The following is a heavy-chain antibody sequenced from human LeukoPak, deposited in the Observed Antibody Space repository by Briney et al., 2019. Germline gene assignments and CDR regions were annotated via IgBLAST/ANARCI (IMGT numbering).Heavy chain of an antibody. CDR3: ARLGDSSGYYSPYYYYGMDV. CDR1: GGSISSSSYY. D-gene: IGHD3-22*01. V-gene: IGHV4-39*01. J-gene: IGHJ6*02. CDR2: IYYSGST. Sequence: SETLSLTCTVSGGSISSSSYYWGWIRQPPGKGLEWIGSIYYSGSTYYNPSLKSRVTISVDTPKNQFSLKLSSVTAADTAVYYCARLGDSSGYYSPYYYYGMDVWGQGTTVTVSS.